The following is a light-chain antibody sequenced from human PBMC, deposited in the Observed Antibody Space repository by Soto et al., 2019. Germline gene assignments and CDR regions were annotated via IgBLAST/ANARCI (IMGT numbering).Light chain of an antibody. J-gene: IGKJ2*01. V-gene: IGKV3-15*01. CDR1: QSINSE. CDR2: GAS. Sequence: EIVPTQSPATLSLSPGERAALSCRASQSINSELAWYQQKPGQPPRLLIYGASTRATGVPARFTGSESGSEFTLTISGLQSEDFAVYYCQQGHNWPLTFGQGTRLEI. CDR3: QQGHNWPLT.